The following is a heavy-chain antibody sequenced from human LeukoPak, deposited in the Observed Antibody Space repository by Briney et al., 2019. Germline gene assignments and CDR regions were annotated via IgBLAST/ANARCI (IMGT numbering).Heavy chain of an antibody. CDR1: GFTFSSYW. CDR3: AKGVGYYDSSGLIDY. Sequence: GGSLRLSCAASGFTFSSYWMSWVRQAPGKGLEWVANIKQDGSEKYYVDSVKGRFTISRDNAKNSLYLQMNILRTEDTALYYCAKGVGYYDSSGLIDYWGQGTLVTVSS. J-gene: IGHJ4*02. CDR2: IKQDGSEK. V-gene: IGHV3-7*03. D-gene: IGHD3-22*01.